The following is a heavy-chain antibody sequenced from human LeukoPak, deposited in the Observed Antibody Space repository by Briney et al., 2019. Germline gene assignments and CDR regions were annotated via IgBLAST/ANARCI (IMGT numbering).Heavy chain of an antibody. CDR2: IYHSGST. D-gene: IGHD3-10*01. CDR3: ARGYSSMVRGPTPNWFDP. V-gene: IGHV4-30-2*01. J-gene: IGHJ5*02. CDR1: GGSISSGGYS. Sequence: ASETLSLTCAVSGGSISSGGYSWSWIRQPPGKGLEWIGYIYHSGSTYYNPSLKSRVTISVDRSKNQFSLKLSSVTAADTAVYYCARGYSSMVRGPTPNWFDPWGQGTLVTVSS.